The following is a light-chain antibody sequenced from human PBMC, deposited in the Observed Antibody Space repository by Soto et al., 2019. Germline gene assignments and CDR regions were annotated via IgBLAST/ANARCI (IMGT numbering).Light chain of an antibody. CDR1: QTLSTSF. CDR3: QQYGTSEII. CDR2: DTS. Sequence: EIALTQSPGTLSLSPRERATLXXRASQTLSTSFIAWYQHKPGQAPRLXVYDTSTRATGIPDRYSGSGSGTDFTLTISRLEPEDFAVFFCQQYGTSEIIFGQGTRLEIK. V-gene: IGKV3-20*01. J-gene: IGKJ5*01.